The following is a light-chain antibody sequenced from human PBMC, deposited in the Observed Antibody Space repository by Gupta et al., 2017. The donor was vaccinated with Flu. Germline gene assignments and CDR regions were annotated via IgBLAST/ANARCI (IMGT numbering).Light chain of an antibody. CDR1: QSINNNY. CDR2: GAS. CDR3: QHYGRSLWT. J-gene: IGKJ1*01. V-gene: IGKV3-20*01. Sequence: ENVLTQSPGTLSLSPGERATLSCRASQSINNNYLAWYQHKPGQAPRLLMYGASSSATGTPDRFSGSGSGTDFTLTISRLESEDFAVYYCQHYGRSLWTFGQGTKVEIK.